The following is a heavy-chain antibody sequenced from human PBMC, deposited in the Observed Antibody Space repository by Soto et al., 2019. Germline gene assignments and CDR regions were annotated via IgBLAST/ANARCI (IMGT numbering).Heavy chain of an antibody. J-gene: IGHJ4*02. CDR1: GGSFSGYY. D-gene: IGHD6-19*01. V-gene: IGHV4-34*01. CDR2: INHSGST. Sequence: QVQLQQWGAGLLKPSETLSLTCAVYGGSFSGYYWSWIRQPPGKGLEWIGEINHSGSTNYNPSLKSRVTISVYTSKNQFSLKLSSVTAADTAVYYCARDGTVAGLDYWGQGTLVTVSS. CDR3: ARDGTVAGLDY.